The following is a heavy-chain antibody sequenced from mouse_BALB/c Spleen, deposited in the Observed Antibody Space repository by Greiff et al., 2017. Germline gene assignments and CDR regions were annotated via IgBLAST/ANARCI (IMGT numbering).Heavy chain of an antibody. V-gene: IGHV1-9*01. Sequence: QVQLKESGAELMKPGASVKISCKATGYTFSSYWIEWVKQRPGHGLEWIGEILPGSGSTNYNEKFKGKATFTADTSSNTAYMQLSSLTSEDSAVYYCARSRDYEGFAYWGQGTLVTVSA. CDR1: GYTFSSYW. CDR3: ARSRDYEGFAY. D-gene: IGHD2-4*01. CDR2: ILPGSGST. J-gene: IGHJ3*01.